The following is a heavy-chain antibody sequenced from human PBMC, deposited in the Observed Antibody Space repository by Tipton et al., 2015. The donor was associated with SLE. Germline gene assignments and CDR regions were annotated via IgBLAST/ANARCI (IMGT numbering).Heavy chain of an antibody. Sequence: GSLRLSCAASGFRFSSYEMNWVRQAPGKGLEWVSYISGSGTNKYYADSVKGRFTISRDNAKNSLYLQMSSLRAEDTALYYCTIEYSSSDAFDFWGQGTLVTVSS. CDR3: TIEYSSSDAFDF. CDR1: GFRFSSYE. J-gene: IGHJ4*02. CDR2: ISGSGTNK. V-gene: IGHV3-48*03. D-gene: IGHD6-6*01.